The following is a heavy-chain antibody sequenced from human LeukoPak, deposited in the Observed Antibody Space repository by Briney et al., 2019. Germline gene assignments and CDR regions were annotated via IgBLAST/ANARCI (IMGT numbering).Heavy chain of an antibody. D-gene: IGHD3-22*01. J-gene: IGHJ5*02. CDR1: GYTFTSYA. V-gene: IGHV1-18*01. Sequence: GASVKVSCKASGYTFTSYAMHWVRQAPGQRLEWMGWISAYNGNTNYAQKLQGRVTMTTDTSTSTAYMELRSLRSDDTAVYYCARGDYYDSSGVIDPWGQGTLVTVSS. CDR2: ISAYNGNT. CDR3: ARGDYYDSSGVIDP.